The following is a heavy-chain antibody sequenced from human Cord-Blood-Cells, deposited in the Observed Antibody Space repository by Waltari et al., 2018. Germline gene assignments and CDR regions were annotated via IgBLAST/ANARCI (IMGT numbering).Heavy chain of an antibody. D-gene: IGHD3-10*01. CDR1: SSYG. V-gene: IGHV3-30*18. Sequence: SSYGMHWVRQAPGKGLEWVAVISYDGSNKYYADSVKGRFTISRDNSKNTLYLQMNSLRAEDTAVYYCAKDTAYYGSGSYYDYWGQGTLVTVSS. CDR2: ISYDGSNK. J-gene: IGHJ4*02. CDR3: AKDTAYYGSGSYYDY.